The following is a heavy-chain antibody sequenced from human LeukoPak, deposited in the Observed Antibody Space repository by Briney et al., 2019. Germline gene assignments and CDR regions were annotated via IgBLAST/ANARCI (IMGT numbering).Heavy chain of an antibody. Sequence: ASVKVSCKASGYTFSNYYIHWVRQAPGQGLEWMGIINPSGGSRSYAQKFQGRLTVTRDTSISTAYMELSRLRSDDTAVYYCASKWVTYYYNSSAYHYPTDVFDIWGQGTMVTVSS. CDR1: GYTFSNYY. J-gene: IGHJ3*02. CDR3: ASKWVTYYYNSSAYHYPTDVFDI. V-gene: IGHV1-46*01. D-gene: IGHD3-22*01. CDR2: INPSGGSR.